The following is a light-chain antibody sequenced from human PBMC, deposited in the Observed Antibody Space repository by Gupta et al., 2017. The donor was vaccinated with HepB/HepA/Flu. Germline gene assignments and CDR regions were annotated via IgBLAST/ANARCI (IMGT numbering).Light chain of an antibody. Sequence: DVVLTQPPHPLPVTLGQPASISRTSRRSLVSTDGNTYVDWFHQGPGQSPRLLIYTASKRDSGVPDRFSGSGSGTDFTLKISGVEAEDVGVYYCKRYSWSPHTFGQGTKVEIK. CDR2: TAS. CDR3: KRYSWSPHT. CDR1: RSLVSTDGNTY. J-gene: IGKJ2*01. V-gene: IGKV2-30*01.